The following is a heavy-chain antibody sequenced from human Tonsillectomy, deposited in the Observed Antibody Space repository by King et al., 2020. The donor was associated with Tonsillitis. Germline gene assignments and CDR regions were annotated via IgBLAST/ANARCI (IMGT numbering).Heavy chain of an antibody. CDR3: ARHTPATTSAGSDI. V-gene: IGHV4-39*01. CDR2: VHYGGNV. CDR1: GGSITNTIYY. Sequence: QLQESGPGLVKPSETLSLTCTVSGGSITNTIYYWGWIRQPPGKGLEWIATVHYGGNVYYNPSLKSRVTISVDTSKSQFSLKLNSVPAADTAVYFCARHTPATTSAGSDIWGQGTMVTVSS. D-gene: IGHD1-14*01. J-gene: IGHJ3*02.